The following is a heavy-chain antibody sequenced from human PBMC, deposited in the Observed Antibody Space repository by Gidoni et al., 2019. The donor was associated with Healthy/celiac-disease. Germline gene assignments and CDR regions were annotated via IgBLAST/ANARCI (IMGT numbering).Heavy chain of an antibody. CDR2: IYTSGST. V-gene: IGHV4-61*02. Sequence: QVQLQESGPGLVKPSQTLSLTCTVSGGSISSGSYYWSWIRQPAGKGLEWIGRIYTSGSTNYNPSLKSRVTISVDTSKNQFSLKLSSVTAADTAVYYCARGSLDSNYRFLSRNWFDPWGQGTLVTVSS. CDR3: ARGSLDSNYRFLSRNWFDP. CDR1: GGSISSGSYY. D-gene: IGHD4-4*01. J-gene: IGHJ5*02.